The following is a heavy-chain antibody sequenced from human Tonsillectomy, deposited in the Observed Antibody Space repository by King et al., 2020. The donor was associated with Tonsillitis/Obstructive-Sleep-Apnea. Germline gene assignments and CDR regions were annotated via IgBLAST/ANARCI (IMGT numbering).Heavy chain of an antibody. CDR3: ARELEPPPYSWFDP. Sequence: VQLVQSGGGLVKPGGSLRLSCAASGFTFSSYTMNWVRQAPGKGLEWVSSISSSSSYIYYADSGKGRFTISRDNAKNSLYLQMNSLRADDPAVYYCARELEPPPYSWFDPWGQGILVTVSS. D-gene: IGHD1-1*01. CDR2: ISSSSSYI. CDR1: GFTFSSYT. V-gene: IGHV3-21*01. J-gene: IGHJ5*02.